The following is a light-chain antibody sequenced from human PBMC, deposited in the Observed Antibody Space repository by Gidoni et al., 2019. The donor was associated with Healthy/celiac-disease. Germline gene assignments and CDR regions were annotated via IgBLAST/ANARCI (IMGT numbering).Light chain of an antibody. J-gene: IGLJ3*02. V-gene: IGLV3-21*02. Sequence: SYVLTQPPSVSGAPGQTARITCGGNNIGSKSVHWYQQKPGQAPVLVVYDDSDRPSGIPGRFSGSNSGNTATLTISRVEAGDEADYCCQVWDSSSDHWVFGGGTKLTVL. CDR2: DDS. CDR3: QVWDSSSDHWV. CDR1: NIGSKS.